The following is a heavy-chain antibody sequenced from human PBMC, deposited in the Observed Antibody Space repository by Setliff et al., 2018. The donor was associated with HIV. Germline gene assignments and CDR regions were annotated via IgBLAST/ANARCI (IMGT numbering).Heavy chain of an antibody. V-gene: IGHV4-4*07. CDR2: IYTSGST. CDR3: ARDRPHYDYVWGSYPHAFDI. CDR1: GGSISSYY. D-gene: IGHD3-16*02. J-gene: IGHJ3*02. Sequence: SETLSLTCTVSGGSISSYYWSWIRQPAGKGLEWIGRIYTSGSTNYNPSLKSRVTMSVDTSKNRFSLKLSSVTAADTAVYYCARDRPHYDYVWGSYPHAFDIWGQGTMVTVSS.